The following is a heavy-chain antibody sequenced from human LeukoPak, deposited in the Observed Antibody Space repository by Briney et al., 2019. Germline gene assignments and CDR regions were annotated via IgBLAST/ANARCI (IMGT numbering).Heavy chain of an antibody. CDR3: ATSSGSYPDWFDP. V-gene: IGHV1-24*01. CDR2: FDPEDGET. Sequence: GASVKVSCKVSRYTLTELFMHCVRQAPGKGLEWMGGFDPEDGETIYAQKFQGRVTMTEDTSTDTAYMELSSMRSEDTAVYYCATSSGSYPDWFDPWGQGTLVTVSS. D-gene: IGHD3-10*01. CDR1: RYTLTELF. J-gene: IGHJ5*02.